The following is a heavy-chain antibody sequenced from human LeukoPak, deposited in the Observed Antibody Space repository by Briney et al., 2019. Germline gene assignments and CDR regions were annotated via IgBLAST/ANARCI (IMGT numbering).Heavy chain of an antibody. J-gene: IGHJ4*02. CDR2: INHSGST. V-gene: IGHV4-34*01. CDR3: ARGWYSSSWYGY. D-gene: IGHD6-13*01. CDR1: GGSFSGYY. Sequence: SETLPLTCAVYGGSFSGYYWSWIRQPPGKGLEWIGEINHSGSTNYNPSLKSRVTISADTSKNQFSLKLSSVTAADTAVYYCARGWYSSSWYGYWGQGTLVTVSS.